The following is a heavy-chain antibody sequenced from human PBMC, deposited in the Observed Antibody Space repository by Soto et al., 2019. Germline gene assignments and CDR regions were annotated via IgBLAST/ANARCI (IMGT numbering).Heavy chain of an antibody. CDR2: ISYSGST. D-gene: IGHD1-7*01. V-gene: IGHV4-39*07. CDR3: ARTESGTFDP. Sequence: SETLSLTCTVFGGSISSDTYYWGWIRQTPEKGLEWIASISYSGSTYYNPSLKSRVTISVDRSKNQFSLKLSSVTAADTAVYYCARTESGTFDPWGQGTLVTVSS. J-gene: IGHJ5*02. CDR1: GGSISSDTYY.